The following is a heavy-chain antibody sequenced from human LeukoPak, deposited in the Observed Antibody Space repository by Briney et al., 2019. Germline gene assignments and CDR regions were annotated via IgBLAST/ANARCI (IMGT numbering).Heavy chain of an antibody. J-gene: IGHJ5*02. D-gene: IGHD5-24*01. Sequence: GGSLRLSCAASGFTFSDHHVDWVRQAPGKGLEWVGRTENKGYSYTTQYAASVKGRFTISRDDSKNSLYLQMNSLETEDTAIYYCVGALRNNYPSAWGQGTRVTVSS. CDR3: VGALRNNYPSA. V-gene: IGHV3-72*01. CDR2: TENKGYSYTT. CDR1: GFTFSDHH.